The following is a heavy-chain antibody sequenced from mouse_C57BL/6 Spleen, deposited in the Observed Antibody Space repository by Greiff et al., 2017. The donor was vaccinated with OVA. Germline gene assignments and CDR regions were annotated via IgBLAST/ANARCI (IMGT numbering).Heavy chain of an antibody. V-gene: IGHV1-5*01. J-gene: IGHJ2*01. CDR2: IYPGNSDT. Sequence: EVQLQQSGTVLARPGASVKMSCKTSGYTFTSYWMHWVKQRPGPGLEWIGAIYPGNSDTSYKQKFKGKAKLTAVTSARTAYMELSSLTNEDSAVYYCTRIYYDYDGVFDYWGQGTTLTVSS. CDR1: GYTFTSYW. D-gene: IGHD2-4*01. CDR3: TRIYYDYDGVFDY.